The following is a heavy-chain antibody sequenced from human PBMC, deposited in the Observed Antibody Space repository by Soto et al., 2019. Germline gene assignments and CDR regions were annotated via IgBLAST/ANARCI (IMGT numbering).Heavy chain of an antibody. J-gene: IGHJ4*02. V-gene: IGHV5-10-1*01. Sequence: GESLKISCQASGYSFTAYWITWVRQMPGKGLEWMATIDPSDSYVDYSPSFRGHVTFSVDRSITTVYLQWNSLKASDSAMYFCTRRASSSFYHFDFWGQGXLVTVHS. CDR1: GYSFTAYW. D-gene: IGHD2-2*01. CDR3: TRRASSSFYHFDF. CDR2: IDPSDSYV.